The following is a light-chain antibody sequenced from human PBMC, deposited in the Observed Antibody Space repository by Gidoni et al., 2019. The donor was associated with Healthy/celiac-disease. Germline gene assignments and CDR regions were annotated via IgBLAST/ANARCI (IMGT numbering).Light chain of an antibody. CDR3: SSYTYSSTLGV. CDR2: EVS. V-gene: IGLV2-14*01. J-gene: IGLJ1*01. Sequence: QSALTQPASVSGSPGQSITISCTGTSSAVGGYNYVPWYQQHPGKAPKLRIYEVSNRPSGVSNRFSGSKSGNTASLTISGLQAEDEADYYCSSYTYSSTLGVFGTGTKVTVL. CDR1: SSAVGGYNY.